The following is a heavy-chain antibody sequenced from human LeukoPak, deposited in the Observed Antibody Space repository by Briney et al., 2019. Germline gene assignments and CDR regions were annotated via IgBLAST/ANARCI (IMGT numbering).Heavy chain of an antibody. J-gene: IGHJ4*02. D-gene: IGHD3-10*01. CDR3: ARMHGSGSYNYDY. CDR2: IIPILGIA. V-gene: IGHV1-69*02. CDR1: GYIFTAYY. Sequence: ASVKVPCKASGYIFTAYYMYWVRQAPGQGLEWMGRIIPILGIANYAQKFQGRVTITADKSTSTAYMELSSLRSEDTAMYYCARMHGSGSYNYDYWGQGTLVTVSS.